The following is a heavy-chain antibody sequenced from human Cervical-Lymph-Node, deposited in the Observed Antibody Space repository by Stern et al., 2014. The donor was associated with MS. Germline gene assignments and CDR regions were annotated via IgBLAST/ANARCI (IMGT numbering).Heavy chain of an antibody. CDR1: GYSISNGYW. V-gene: IGHV4-4*02. J-gene: IGHJ4*02. CDR3: ARNGHYSSDY. D-gene: IGHD6-13*01. Sequence: VQLQESGPGLVKPSGTLSLTCSVSGYSISNGYWWSWVRQPPGKGLEWIGEIDNSGSTTSYNPSLGSRVTISVDSSKNHLSLRLTSVTAADTAVYYCARNGHYSSDYWGQGTLVTVSS. CDR2: IDNSGSTT.